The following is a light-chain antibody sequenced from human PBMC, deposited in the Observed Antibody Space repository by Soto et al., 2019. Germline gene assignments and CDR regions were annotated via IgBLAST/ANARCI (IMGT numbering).Light chain of an antibody. J-gene: IGKJ3*01. CDR2: GAS. V-gene: IGKV1-33*01. CDR1: QDIRTS. Sequence: DIQMTQSPSSLSASVGARVSITCQASQDIRTSLSWFQQKPGRAPKLLIYGASNLEAGAPSRFRGSGSGTDFTFTISSLQPEDIATYYCQQYDSLPPFTFGPGTKVDI. CDR3: QQYDSLPPFT.